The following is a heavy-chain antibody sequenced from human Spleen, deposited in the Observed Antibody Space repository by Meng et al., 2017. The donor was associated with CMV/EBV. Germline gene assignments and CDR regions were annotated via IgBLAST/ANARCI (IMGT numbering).Heavy chain of an antibody. Sequence: SVKVSCKASGGTFSRYSISWVRQAPGQGLEWMGRIIPILGIANHAQKFQGRVTITADKSTSMAYMDLSSLRSEDTAVYYCARDRDIVVVPAATPYYYYGMDVWGQGTTVTVSS. CDR3: ARDRDIVVVPAATPYYYYGMDV. J-gene: IGHJ6*02. V-gene: IGHV1-69*04. CDR1: GGTFSRYS. CDR2: IIPILGIA. D-gene: IGHD2-2*01.